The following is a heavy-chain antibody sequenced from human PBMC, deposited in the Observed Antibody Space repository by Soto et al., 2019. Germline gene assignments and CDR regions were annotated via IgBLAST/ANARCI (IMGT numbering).Heavy chain of an antibody. J-gene: IGHJ4*02. Sequence: SETLSLTCAVSGGSISSSNWWSWVRQPPGKGLEWIGEIYHSGSTNYNPSLKSRVTISVDKSKIQFSLKLSSVTAADTAVYYCARALGIAAAGLDYWGQGTLVTVSS. CDR3: ARALGIAAAGLDY. V-gene: IGHV4-4*02. D-gene: IGHD6-13*01. CDR1: GGSISSSNW. CDR2: IYHSGST.